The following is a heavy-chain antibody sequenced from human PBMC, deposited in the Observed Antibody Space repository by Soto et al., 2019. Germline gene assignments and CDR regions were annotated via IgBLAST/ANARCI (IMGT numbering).Heavy chain of an antibody. D-gene: IGHD2-8*01. Sequence: PVGSLRLSCAASGFTFSSYGMHWVRQAPGKGLEWVAVIWYDGSNKYYADSVKGRFTISRDNSKNTLYLQMNSLRAEDTAVYYCAREPYEYYYGMDVWGQGTTVTVSS. V-gene: IGHV3-33*01. CDR1: GFTFSSYG. CDR3: AREPYEYYYGMDV. J-gene: IGHJ6*02. CDR2: IWYDGSNK.